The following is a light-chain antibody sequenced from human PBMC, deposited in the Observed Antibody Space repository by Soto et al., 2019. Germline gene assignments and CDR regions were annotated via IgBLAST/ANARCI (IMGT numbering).Light chain of an antibody. J-gene: IGLJ2*01. CDR1: GGSVASNY. V-gene: IGLV6-57*02. Sequence: NFMLTQPHSVSESPGKTVTIACTVSGGSVASNYVQWYQQRPGSAPTTVIYEDKQRPSGAPDRFSGSIDRSSNSASLTISGLKTEDEAVYYCQSYDGTNVVFDGGTKVTVL. CDR3: QSYDGTNVV. CDR2: EDK.